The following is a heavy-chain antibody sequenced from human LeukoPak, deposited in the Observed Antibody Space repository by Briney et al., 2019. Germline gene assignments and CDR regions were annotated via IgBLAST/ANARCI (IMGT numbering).Heavy chain of an antibody. D-gene: IGHD2-2*01. J-gene: IGHJ4*02. CDR1: GGSISSYY. Sequence: PSETLSLTCTVSGGSISSYYWSWIRQPAGKGLEWIGRIYTSGSTNYNPSLKSRVTMSVDTSKNQFSLKLSSVTAADTAVYYCARVRARCSTGCLLGNYWGQGTLVTVSS. CDR3: ARVRARCSTGCLLGNY. CDR2: IYTSGST. V-gene: IGHV4-4*07.